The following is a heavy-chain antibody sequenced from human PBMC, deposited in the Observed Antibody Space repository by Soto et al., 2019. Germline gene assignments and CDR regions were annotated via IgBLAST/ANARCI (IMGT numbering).Heavy chain of an antibody. Sequence: EVQLVESGGGLVKPGGSLRLSCEASGFTFSVYDMIWVRQAPGKGLEWVSSISSNSDYIYYEDSLKGRFTVSRDNAKTSLYLEMNSLRAEDTAVYYCARYLSGTYIPFDYWGQGTLVTVSS. CDR2: ISSNSDYI. J-gene: IGHJ3*01. CDR3: ARYLSGTYIPFDY. D-gene: IGHD3-3*02. CDR1: GFTFSVYD. V-gene: IGHV3-21*01.